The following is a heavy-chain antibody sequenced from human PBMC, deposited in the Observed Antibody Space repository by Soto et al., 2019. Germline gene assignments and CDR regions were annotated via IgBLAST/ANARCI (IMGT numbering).Heavy chain of an antibody. Sequence: SKTLSLTCPVSGGSISSDDCYWNWIRQRPGKGLEWIGNIYYRGNTNYNPALKSRIIMSMDMSENQFSLKLTSVTAADTAVYYCARGWDYDGMDVWGQGTTVT. D-gene: IGHD3-10*01. J-gene: IGHJ6*02. CDR1: GGSISSDDCY. CDR2: IYYRGNT. CDR3: ARGWDYDGMDV. V-gene: IGHV4-31*03.